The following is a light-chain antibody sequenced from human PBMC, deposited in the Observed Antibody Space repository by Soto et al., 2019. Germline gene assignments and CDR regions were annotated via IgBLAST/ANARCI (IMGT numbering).Light chain of an antibody. V-gene: IGKV1-33*01. J-gene: IGKJ4*01. CDR3: QQYDDLPLT. CDR1: QDISNY. CDR2: GAS. Sequence: DIQMTQSPSSLSASVGDRVTITCQASQDISNYLNWYQQRPGKAPNLLIYGASILEPGVPSRFTGGGSGTVFTFTIYSLQPEDIATYYCQQYDDLPLTFGGGTKVEIK.